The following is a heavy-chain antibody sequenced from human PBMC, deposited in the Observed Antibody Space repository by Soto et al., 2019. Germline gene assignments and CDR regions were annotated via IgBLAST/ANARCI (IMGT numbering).Heavy chain of an antibody. CDR1: EFTFSSFG. CDR2: ITSDSSTR. D-gene: IGHD3-3*01. J-gene: IGHJ6*02. CDR3: ARGYDFWSGYYHPYGMDV. V-gene: IGHV3-48*01. Sequence: PLRLSCTVSEFTFSSFGMNWVRKNPFKLLECISYITSDSSTRHHADTVKGRFTISRDNSKNTLYLQMNSLRAEDTAVYYCARGYDFWSGYYHPYGMDVWGQGTTVTSP.